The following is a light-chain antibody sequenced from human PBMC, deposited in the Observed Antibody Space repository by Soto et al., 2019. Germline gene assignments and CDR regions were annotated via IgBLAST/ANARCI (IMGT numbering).Light chain of an antibody. V-gene: IGKV3-11*01. CDR2: DAS. CDR3: QQRKNWQVT. Sequence: EILLTESPVALSLSPGGICTLSFRASQSVGSYLAWYQQKPGQAPRLLIYDASNRATGIPARFTGSGSETDFTLTISSLEAEDFAVYYCQQRKNWQVTFGQGTRLEI. CDR1: QSVGSY. J-gene: IGKJ5*01.